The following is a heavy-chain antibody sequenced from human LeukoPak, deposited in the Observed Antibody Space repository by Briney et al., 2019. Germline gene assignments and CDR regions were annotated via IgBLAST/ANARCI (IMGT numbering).Heavy chain of an antibody. V-gene: IGHV4-34*01. CDR1: GGSFSGYY. CDR2: INHSGST. D-gene: IGHD2-2*01. J-gene: IGHJ5*02. Sequence: PSETLSLTCAVYGGSFSGYYWSWIRQPPGKGLEWIGEINHSGSTNYNPSLKSRVTISVDTSKNQFSLKLSSVTAADTAVYYCARKKGSGCSSTSCYPRAWFDPWGQGTLVTVSS. CDR3: ARKKGSGCSSTSCYPRAWFDP.